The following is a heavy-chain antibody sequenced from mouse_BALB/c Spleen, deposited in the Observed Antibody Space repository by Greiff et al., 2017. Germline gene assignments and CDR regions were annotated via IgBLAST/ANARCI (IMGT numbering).Heavy chain of an antibody. J-gene: IGHJ4*01. Sequence: EVMLVESGGDLVKPGGSLKLSCAASGFTFSSYGMSWVRQTPDKRLEWVATISSGGSYTYYPDSVKGRSTISRDNAKNTLYLQMSSLKSEDTAMYYCARSPATRYAMDYWGQGTSVTVSS. CDR1: GFTFSSYG. CDR3: ARSPATRYAMDY. V-gene: IGHV5-6*01. D-gene: IGHD1-2*01. CDR2: ISSGGSYT.